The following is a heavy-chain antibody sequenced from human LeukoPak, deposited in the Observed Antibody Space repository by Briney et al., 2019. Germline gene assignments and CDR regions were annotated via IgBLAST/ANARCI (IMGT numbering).Heavy chain of an antibody. CDR2: ISGSSSII. V-gene: IGHV3-48*01. CDR3: ARGGRYYYDSSGYYFFDY. CDR1: GFNFISSD. D-gene: IGHD3-22*01. J-gene: IGHJ4*02. Sequence: GGSLRLSCTASGFNFISSDMNWVRQAPGKGLEWVSYISGSSSIIYYTDSVRGRFTISRDNSKNTLYLQMNSLRAEDTAVYYCARGGRYYYDSSGYYFFDYWGQGTLVTVSS.